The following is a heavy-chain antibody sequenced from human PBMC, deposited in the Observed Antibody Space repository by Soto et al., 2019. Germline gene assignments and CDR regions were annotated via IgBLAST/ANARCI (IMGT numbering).Heavy chain of an antibody. D-gene: IGHD2-15*01. CDR1: GGSFSGYY. CDR3: ARTGSVVAATPIGIDY. CDR2: INHSGST. V-gene: IGHV4-34*01. Sequence: SETLFLTCAVYGGSFSGYYWSWIRQPPGKGLEWIGEINHSGSTNYNPSLKSRVTISVDTSKNQFSLKLSSVTAADTAVYYCARTGSVVAATPIGIDYWGQGTLVTVSS. J-gene: IGHJ4*02.